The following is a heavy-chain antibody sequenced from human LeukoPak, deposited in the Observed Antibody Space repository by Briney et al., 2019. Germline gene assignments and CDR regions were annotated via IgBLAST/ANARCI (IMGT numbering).Heavy chain of an antibody. CDR1: GGTFSSYA. Sequence: GASVKVSCKASGGTFSSYAISWVRQAPGQGLEWMGGIIPIFGTANYAQKFQGRVTITADESTSTAYMELSSLRSEDTAVYYCASETYCYDSSGYFDYWGQGTLVTVSS. V-gene: IGHV1-69*13. CDR2: IIPIFGTA. CDR3: ASETYCYDSSGYFDY. D-gene: IGHD3-22*01. J-gene: IGHJ4*02.